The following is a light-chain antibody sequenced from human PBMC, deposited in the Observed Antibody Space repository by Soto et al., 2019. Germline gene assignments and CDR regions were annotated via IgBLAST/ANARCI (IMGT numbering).Light chain of an antibody. CDR3: QQYGSSPIT. V-gene: IGKV3-20*01. J-gene: IGKJ2*01. CDR2: GAS. CDR1: QSVSSSY. Sequence: EIVLTQSPGTLSLSPGERATLSCRASQSVSSSYLAWYQQKPGQAPRLLIYGASSRATGITDRFSGSGSGTDFTLSIRRLEPEDFAVYYCQQYGSSPITFGQGTQLEIK.